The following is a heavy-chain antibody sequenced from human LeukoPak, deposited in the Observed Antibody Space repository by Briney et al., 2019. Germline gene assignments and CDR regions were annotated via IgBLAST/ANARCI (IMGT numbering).Heavy chain of an antibody. Sequence: GGSLRLSCAASGFNFGSNWMSWVRQAPGQGLEWVANIKQDGSEKYYVDSVKGRFTISRDNAKNSLYLQMNSLRAEDTAVYYCAREGPSVTPYYWGQGTLVTVSS. CDR2: IKQDGSEK. CDR3: AREGPSVTPYY. J-gene: IGHJ4*02. CDR1: GFNFGSNW. V-gene: IGHV3-7*01. D-gene: IGHD4-17*01.